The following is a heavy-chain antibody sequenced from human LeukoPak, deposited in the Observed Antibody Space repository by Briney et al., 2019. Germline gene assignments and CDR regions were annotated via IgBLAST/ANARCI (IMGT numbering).Heavy chain of an antibody. CDR3: ARGGGDGYNFPDY. D-gene: IGHD5-24*01. V-gene: IGHV4-38-2*02. CDR2: IYHSGNT. CDR1: GSSISSAYY. J-gene: IGHJ4*02. Sequence: LETLSLTCTVSGSSISSAYYWGWIRQPPGKGLEWIASIYHSGNTYYNPSLKSRVTMSVDTSKNQFSLKLSSVTAADTAVYYCARGGGDGYNFPDYWGQGTLVTVSS.